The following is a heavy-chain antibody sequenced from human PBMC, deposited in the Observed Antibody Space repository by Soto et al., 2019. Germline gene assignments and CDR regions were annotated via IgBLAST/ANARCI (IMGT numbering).Heavy chain of an antibody. J-gene: IGHJ4*02. CDR3: AKDASFHSSGWYYFDY. V-gene: IGHV3-9*01. D-gene: IGHD6-19*01. CDR1: GFTFDDYA. Sequence: EVQLVESGGGVVQPGRSLRLSCAASGFTFDDYAMHWVRQAPGKGLGLVSGISWNSASIGYAESVKGRFTISRDNAKNSLDPQMNSLSAEDTALYSGAKDASFHSSGWYYFDYWGQGTLVTVSS. CDR2: ISWNSASI.